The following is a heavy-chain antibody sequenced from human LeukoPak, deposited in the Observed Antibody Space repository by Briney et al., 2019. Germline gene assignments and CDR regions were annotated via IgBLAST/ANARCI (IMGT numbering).Heavy chain of an antibody. CDR2: ITPILGIA. V-gene: IGHV1-69*04. Sequence: GASVKVSCKASGGTFSSYAISWVRQAPGQGLEWMGRITPILGIANYAQKFQGRVTITADKSTSTAYMELSSLRSEDTAVYYCARDKMDIVVVTAMSWFDPWGQGTLVTVSS. CDR3: ARDKMDIVVVTAMSWFDP. D-gene: IGHD2-21*02. J-gene: IGHJ5*02. CDR1: GGTFSSYA.